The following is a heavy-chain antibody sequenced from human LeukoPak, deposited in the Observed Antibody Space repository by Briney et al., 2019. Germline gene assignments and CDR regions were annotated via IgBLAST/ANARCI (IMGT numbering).Heavy chain of an antibody. V-gene: IGHV4-30-2*01. CDR2: IYHSGST. J-gene: IGHJ5*02. CDR3: ARLYGSGSTNWFDP. Sequence: SQTLSLTCAVSGGSISSGGYSWSWIRQPPGKGLEWIGYIYHSGSTYYNPSLKSRVTISVDRSKNQFSLKLSSVTAADTAVYYCARLYGSGSTNWFDPWGQGTPVTVSS. CDR1: GGSISSGGYS. D-gene: IGHD3-10*01.